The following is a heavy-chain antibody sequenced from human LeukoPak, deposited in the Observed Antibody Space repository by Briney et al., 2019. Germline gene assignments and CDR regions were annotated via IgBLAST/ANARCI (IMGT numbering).Heavy chain of an antibody. CDR2: IYSGGST. Sequence: HPGRSLRLSCAASGFTVSSNYMSWVRQAPGKGLEWVSVIYSGGSTYYADSVKGRLTISRDNSKNTLYLQMNSLRAEDTAVYYCARIAAAGNEGDYWGQGTLVTVSS. J-gene: IGHJ4*02. CDR1: GFTVSSNY. V-gene: IGHV3-53*01. CDR3: ARIAAAGNEGDY. D-gene: IGHD6-13*01.